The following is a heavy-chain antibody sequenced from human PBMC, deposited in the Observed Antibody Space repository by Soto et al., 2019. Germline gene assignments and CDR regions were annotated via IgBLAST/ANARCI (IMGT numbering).Heavy chain of an antibody. Sequence: QVQLVQSGAEVKKPGASVKVSCKASGYTFSSYYIHWVRQAPGQGLEWIGIINPNGGSTNYAQNFNGRLTVTSDTSTATVYMDLSALTSVYTAMYYCARGLVLCDCLGQGTLVTVSS. CDR1: GYTFSSYY. CDR3: ARGLVLCDC. D-gene: IGHD2-8*02. V-gene: IGHV1-46*01. J-gene: IGHJ4*02. CDR2: INPNGGST.